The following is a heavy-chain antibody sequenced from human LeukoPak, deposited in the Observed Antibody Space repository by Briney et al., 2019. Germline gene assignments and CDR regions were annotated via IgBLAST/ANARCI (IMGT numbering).Heavy chain of an antibody. J-gene: IGHJ4*02. CDR3: ATSTLRYFDWLLDY. CDR2: FDPEDGET. V-gene: IGHV1-24*01. D-gene: IGHD3-9*01. CDR1: GYTLTELS. Sequence: ASVKVSCKVSGYTLTELSMHWVRQAPGNGLEWMGGFDPEDGETIYAQKFQGRVTMTEDTSTDTAYMELSSLRSEDTAVYYCATSTLRYFDWLLDYWGQGTLVTVSS.